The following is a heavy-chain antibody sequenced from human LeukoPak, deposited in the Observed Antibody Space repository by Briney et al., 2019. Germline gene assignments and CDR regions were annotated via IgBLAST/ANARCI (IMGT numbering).Heavy chain of an antibody. Sequence: SVKVSFKASGGTFSSYAISWVRQAPGQGLEWMGGIIPIFGTANYAQKFQGRVTITADKSTSTAYMELSSLRSEDTAVYYCARGQLLFPNWFDPWGQGTLVTVSS. CDR3: ARGQLLFPNWFDP. CDR2: IIPIFGTA. D-gene: IGHD2-2*01. J-gene: IGHJ5*02. CDR1: GGTFSSYA. V-gene: IGHV1-69*06.